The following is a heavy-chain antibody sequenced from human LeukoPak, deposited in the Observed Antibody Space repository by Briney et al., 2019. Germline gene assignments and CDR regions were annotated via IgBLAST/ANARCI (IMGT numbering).Heavy chain of an antibody. D-gene: IGHD2-21*02. CDR1: GFTFSSYA. V-gene: IGHV3-30-3*01. J-gene: IGHJ4*02. Sequence: GGSLRLSCAASGFTFSSYAMHWVRQAPGKGLEWVAVISYDGSNKYYADSVKGRFTISRDNSKNTLYLQMNSLRAEDTAVYYCARAVVVTVIGYDYWGQGTLVTVSS. CDR2: ISYDGSNK. CDR3: ARAVVVTVIGYDY.